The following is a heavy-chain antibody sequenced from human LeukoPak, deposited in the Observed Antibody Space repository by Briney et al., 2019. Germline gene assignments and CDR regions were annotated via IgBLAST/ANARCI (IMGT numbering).Heavy chain of an antibody. CDR3: AKDGDRRGQVAGYFGY. Sequence: PGRSLRLSCAASGFTFSSYGMHWVRQAPGKGLEWVAVISYDGSNKYYADSVKGRFTISRDNSKNTLYLQMNSLRAEDTAVYYCAKDGDRRGQVAGYFGYWGQGTLVTVSS. CDR1: GFTFSSYG. CDR2: ISYDGSNK. D-gene: IGHD6-19*01. V-gene: IGHV3-30*18. J-gene: IGHJ4*02.